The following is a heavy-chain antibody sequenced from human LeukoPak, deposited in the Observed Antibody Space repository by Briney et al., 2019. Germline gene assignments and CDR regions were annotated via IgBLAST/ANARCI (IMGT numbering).Heavy chain of an antibody. D-gene: IGHD2-2*01. V-gene: IGHV4-59*01. CDR2: IYYSGST. Sequence: SETLSLTCTVAGGSMSSYYWNWIRQPPGKGLEWIGYIYYSGSTSYNPSLKSRVTISVDTSKNQFSLKLSSVTAADTAVYYCARDRVPRTSSHYMDVWGKGITITISS. CDR1: GGSMSSYY. J-gene: IGHJ6*03. CDR3: ARDRVPRTSSHYMDV.